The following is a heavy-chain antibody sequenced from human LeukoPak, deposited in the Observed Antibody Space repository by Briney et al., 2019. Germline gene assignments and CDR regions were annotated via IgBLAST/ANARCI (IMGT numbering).Heavy chain of an antibody. Sequence: SETLSLTCTVSGGSISSTYYYWGWIRQPPGKGLEWIGNFHYSGSNSYNPSLKSRVTISVDTSKNQFSLRLSSVTAADTAVYYCARQVTFGYAYAYYFDYWGQGTLVTVSS. CDR2: FHYSGSN. V-gene: IGHV4-39*01. D-gene: IGHD3-16*01. CDR3: ARQVTFGYAYAYYFDY. J-gene: IGHJ4*02. CDR1: GGSISSTYYY.